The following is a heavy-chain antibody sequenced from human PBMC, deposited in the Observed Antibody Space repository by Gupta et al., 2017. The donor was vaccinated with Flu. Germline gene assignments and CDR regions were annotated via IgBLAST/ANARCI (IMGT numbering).Heavy chain of an antibody. D-gene: IGHD2-15*01. CDR3: ASRAGIYCSGTSCYFDN. V-gene: IGHV1-8*01. J-gene: IGHJ4*02. CDR2: MNPNSGDS. Sequence: QVHLVQSEPDVKKPGASVRVSCTAPGYAFNNFQNNGGRQATGRGLEWMGWMNPNSGDSGDAQKFQGRVTMTRDTTTNTAYLELRSRTAGDTATYCGASRAGIYCSGTSCYFDNWGQGTLVTVSS. CDR1: GYAFNNFQ.